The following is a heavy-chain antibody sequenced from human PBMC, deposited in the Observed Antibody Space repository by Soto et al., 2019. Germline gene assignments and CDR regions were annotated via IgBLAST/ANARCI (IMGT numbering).Heavy chain of an antibody. CDR1: GYTFTSYD. V-gene: IGHV1-8*01. CDR2: MNPNSGNT. J-gene: IGHJ4*02. D-gene: IGHD2-15*01. Sequence: ASVKVSCKASGYTFTSYDINWVRQATGQGLEWMGWMNPNSGNTGYAQKFQGRVTMTRNTSISTAYMELSSLRSEDTAVYYCARGDIVVVVAAGGGNDYWGQGTLVTVSS. CDR3: ARGDIVVVVAAGGGNDY.